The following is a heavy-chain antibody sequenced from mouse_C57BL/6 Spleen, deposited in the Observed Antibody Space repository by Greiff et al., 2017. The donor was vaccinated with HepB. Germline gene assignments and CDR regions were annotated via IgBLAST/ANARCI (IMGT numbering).Heavy chain of an antibody. CDR1: GYTFTSYG. CDR3: ARTPIYYDGRRGYFDV. Sequence: VQLQQSGAELARPGASVKLSCKASGYTFTSYGISWVKQRTGQGLEWIGEIYPRSGNTYYNEKFKGKATLTADKSSSTAYMELRSLTSEDSAVYFCARTPIYYDGRRGYFDVWGTGTTVTVSS. CDR2: IYPRSGNT. J-gene: IGHJ1*03. D-gene: IGHD1-1*01. V-gene: IGHV1-81*01.